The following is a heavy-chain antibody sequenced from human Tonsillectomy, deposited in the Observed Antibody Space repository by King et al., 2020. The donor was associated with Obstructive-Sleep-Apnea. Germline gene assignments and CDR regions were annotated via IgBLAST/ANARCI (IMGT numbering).Heavy chain of an antibody. CDR2: INSDGSST. V-gene: IGHV3-74*01. D-gene: IGHD3-16*02. Sequence: VQLVESGGGLVQPGGSLRLSCAASGFTFSSYWMFWVRQTPGKGLVWVSRINSDGSSTSHADSVKGRFTISRDNAKNTLYLKMNSLRAEDTADYYCAKTPYRYYGLDVWGQGTTVTVSS. J-gene: IGHJ6*02. CDR3: AKTPYRYYGLDV. CDR1: GFTFSSYW.